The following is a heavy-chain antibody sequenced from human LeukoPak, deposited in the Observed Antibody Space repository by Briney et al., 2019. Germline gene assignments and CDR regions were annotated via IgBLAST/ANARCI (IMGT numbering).Heavy chain of an antibody. J-gene: IGHJ4*02. V-gene: IGHV3-23*01. CDR3: AKAPVTSCRGAFCYPFDY. CDR2: MSSSDDGR. D-gene: IGHD2-15*01. CDR1: GFTFSSYG. Sequence: GGSLRLSCAATGFTFSSYGMHWVRQTPGKGLEWVSAMSSSDDGRYYAASVRGRFTISRDTSRSTLYLQMNSLRAEDAAVYYCAKAPVTSCRGAFCYPFDYWGQGTLVTASS.